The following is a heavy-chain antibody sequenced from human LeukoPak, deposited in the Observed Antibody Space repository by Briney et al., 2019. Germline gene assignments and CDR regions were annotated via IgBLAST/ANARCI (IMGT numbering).Heavy chain of an antibody. Sequence: TGGSLRLSCAASGFTFSSYGMHWVRQAPGKGLEWVAFIRYDGSNKYYADSVKGRFTISRDNSKNTLYLQMNSLRAEDTAVYYCARDWDRELSYYYYGMDVWGQGTTVTVSS. D-gene: IGHD1-26*01. V-gene: IGHV3-30*02. CDR1: GFTFSSYG. CDR3: ARDWDRELSYYYYGMDV. J-gene: IGHJ6*02. CDR2: IRYDGSNK.